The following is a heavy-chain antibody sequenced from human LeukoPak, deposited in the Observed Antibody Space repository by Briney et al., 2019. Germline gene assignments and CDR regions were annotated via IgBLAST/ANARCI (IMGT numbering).Heavy chain of an antibody. J-gene: IGHJ2*01. Sequence: GESLKISCKGSTYSFTSYWIGWVRQMPGKGLEWMGIIYPGDSDTRYSPSFQGQATISADKSISTAYLQWSSLKASDTAMYYCARTYCTNGVCYTSWYFDLWGRGTLVTVSS. CDR2: IYPGDSDT. V-gene: IGHV5-51*01. CDR1: TYSFTSYW. D-gene: IGHD2-8*01. CDR3: ARTYCTNGVCYTSWYFDL.